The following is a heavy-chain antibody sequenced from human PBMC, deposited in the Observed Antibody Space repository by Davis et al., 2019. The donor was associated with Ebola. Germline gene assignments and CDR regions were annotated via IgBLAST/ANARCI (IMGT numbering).Heavy chain of an antibody. J-gene: IGHJ6*02. Sequence: GESLKISCRISGSRFNSNWIGWVRQVPGKGLECMGIIYPGDSETRYSPSFQGQVTISADKSITTAYLQWSSLKASDTAMYYCARQGSFYYYYYGMDVWGQGTTVTVSS. CDR1: GSRFNSNW. CDR3: ARQGSFYYYYYGMDV. CDR2: IYPGDSET. D-gene: IGHD3-10*01. V-gene: IGHV5-51*01.